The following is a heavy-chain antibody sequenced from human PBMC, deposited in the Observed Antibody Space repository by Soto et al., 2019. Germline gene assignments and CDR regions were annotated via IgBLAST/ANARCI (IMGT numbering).Heavy chain of an antibody. Sequence: GGSLRLSCAASGFTFSSYGMHWVRQAPGKGLEWVAVIWYDGSNKYYADSVKGRFTISRDNSKNTLYLQMNSLRAEDTAVYYCARDWRSDTAMGNFDYWGQGTLVTVSS. D-gene: IGHD5-18*01. CDR3: ARDWRSDTAMGNFDY. J-gene: IGHJ4*02. V-gene: IGHV3-33*01. CDR1: GFTFSSYG. CDR2: IWYDGSNK.